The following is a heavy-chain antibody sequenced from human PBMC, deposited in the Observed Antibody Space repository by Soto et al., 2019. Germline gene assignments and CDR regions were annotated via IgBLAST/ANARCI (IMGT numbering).Heavy chain of an antibody. D-gene: IGHD3-22*01. V-gene: IGHV5-51*01. Sequence: PGESLKISCKGSGYSFTSYWIGWVRQMPGKGLEWMGIIYTGDSDTRYSPSFQGQVTISADKSISTAYLQWSSLKASDTAMYYCARQYYDSSGYLLYYYYYGMDVWGEGTTVTVSS. CDR1: GYSFTSYW. CDR2: IYTGDSDT. J-gene: IGHJ6*04. CDR3: ARQYYDSSGYLLYYYYYGMDV.